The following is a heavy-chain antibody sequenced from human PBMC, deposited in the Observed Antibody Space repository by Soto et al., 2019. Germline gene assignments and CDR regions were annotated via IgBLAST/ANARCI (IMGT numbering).Heavy chain of an antibody. V-gene: IGHV1-46*01. Sequence: QVQLVQSGAEVKKPGASVKVSCKASGYTFTSYYMHWVRQAPGQGLEWMGIINPSGGSTSYAQKFQGRVPMTRDTSTSTVYLELSSLRSADTAVYYCARARDCGGNCYPYYFDYWGQGTLVTVSS. CDR1: GYTFTSYY. CDR3: ARARDCGGNCYPYYFDY. J-gene: IGHJ4*02. D-gene: IGHD2-21*02. CDR2: INPSGGST.